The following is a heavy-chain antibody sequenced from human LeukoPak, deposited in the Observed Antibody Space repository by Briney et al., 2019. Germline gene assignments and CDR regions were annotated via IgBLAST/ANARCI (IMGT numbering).Heavy chain of an antibody. CDR2: IYHSGST. Sequence: PSETLSLTCAVSGYSISSGYYWGWIRQPPGKGLEWIGSIYHSGSTYYNPSLKSRVTISVDTSKNQFSLKLSSVTAADTAVYYCARAVGSGWYSDYYFDYWGQGTPVTVSS. V-gene: IGHV4-38-2*01. CDR1: GYSISSGYY. D-gene: IGHD6-19*01. J-gene: IGHJ4*02. CDR3: ARAVGSGWYSDYYFDY.